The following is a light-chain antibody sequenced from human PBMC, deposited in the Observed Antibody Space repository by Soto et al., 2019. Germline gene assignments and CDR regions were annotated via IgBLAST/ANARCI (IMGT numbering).Light chain of an antibody. J-gene: IGLJ1*01. CDR2: DVT. CDR1: SSDVGGYNY. Sequence: QSVLTQPRSVSGSPGQSVAISCTGTSSDVGGYNYVSWYQQHPGKAPKLMIYDVTKRPSGVPDRFSGSSSGNTASLTISGLQAEDEADYFCCSYAGSYSYVFGTGTRAPS. V-gene: IGLV2-11*01. CDR3: CSYAGSYSYV.